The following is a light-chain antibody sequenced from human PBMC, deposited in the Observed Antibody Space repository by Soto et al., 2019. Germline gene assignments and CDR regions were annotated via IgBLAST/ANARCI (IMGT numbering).Light chain of an antibody. CDR2: DAS. Sequence: EIVLTQSPATLSLSLGERATLSCRASQSVSSYLAWYQQKHGQAPRLLIYDASNRATGIPARFSGSGSGTDFTLTISSLEPEDFAVYYCQQRSNWPPTFGQGTKLEIK. CDR3: QQRSNWPPT. J-gene: IGKJ2*01. V-gene: IGKV3-11*01. CDR1: QSVSSY.